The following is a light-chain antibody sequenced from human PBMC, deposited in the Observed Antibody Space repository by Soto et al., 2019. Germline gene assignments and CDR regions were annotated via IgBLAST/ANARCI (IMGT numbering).Light chain of an antibody. CDR3: QQYNRLYL. CDR1: QSISSW. Sequence: IQMTQSPSTLSASVGDRVTITCRASQSISSWLAWYQQKPGKAPKLLIYKASSLESGVPSRFSGSGSGTEFTVTISSLQPDDFATYYCQQYNRLYLFRQGTKLE. V-gene: IGKV1-5*03. CDR2: KAS. J-gene: IGKJ2*01.